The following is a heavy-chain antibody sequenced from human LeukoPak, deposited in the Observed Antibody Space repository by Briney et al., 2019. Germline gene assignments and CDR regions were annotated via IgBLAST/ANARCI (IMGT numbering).Heavy chain of an antibody. CDR3: AKHLFFNPTTSNDAFNI. D-gene: IGHD4-17*01. CDR1: GFTFSSYA. CDR2: ISGSGGST. V-gene: IGHV3-23*01. J-gene: IGHJ3*02. Sequence: QPGGSLRLSCAVSGFTFSSYAMSWARQAPGKGLEWVSTISGSGGSTYYVDSVKGRFTISRDNSKNTLYLQMSSLRAEDTAVYYCAKHLFFNPTTSNDAFNIWGQGTMVTVSS.